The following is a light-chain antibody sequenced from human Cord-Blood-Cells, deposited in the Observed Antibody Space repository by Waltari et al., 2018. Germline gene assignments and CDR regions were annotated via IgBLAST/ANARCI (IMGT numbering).Light chain of an antibody. CDR2: EVS. J-gene: IGLJ2*01. V-gene: IGLV2-8*01. Sequence: QSALTQPPSASGSPGQSVTISCTGTSSDVGGYNYVSWYQQHPGKAPKLMIYEVSKRPSGVRDRFSVSKSGNTASLTVSGLQAEDEADYYCSSYAGSNNFVVFGGGTKLTVL. CDR3: SSYAGSNNFVV. CDR1: SSDVGGYNY.